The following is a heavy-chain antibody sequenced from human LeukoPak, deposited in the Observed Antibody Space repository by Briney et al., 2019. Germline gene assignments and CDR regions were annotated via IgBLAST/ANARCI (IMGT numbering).Heavy chain of an antibody. J-gene: IGHJ5*02. Sequence: ASVKVSCKASGYTFTSYDINWVRQATGQGFEWMGWMNPNSGNTGYAQKFQGGVTMTRNTSISTAYMGLSSLRSEDTAVYYWARESGYCSSTSCRNWFDPWGQGTLVTVSS. V-gene: IGHV1-8*01. D-gene: IGHD2-2*01. CDR2: MNPNSGNT. CDR3: ARESGYCSSTSCRNWFDP. CDR1: GYTFTSYD.